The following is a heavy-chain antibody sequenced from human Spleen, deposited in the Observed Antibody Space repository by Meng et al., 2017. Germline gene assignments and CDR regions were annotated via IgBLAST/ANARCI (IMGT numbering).Heavy chain of an antibody. CDR2: ISGSGHTT. J-gene: IGHJ4*02. CDR3: AKYSYGLGDYLDY. D-gene: IGHD3-10*01. V-gene: IGHV3-23*01. Sequence: GGSLRLSCAVSGVSFSDSDIHWVRQAPGKGLEWVSGISGSGHTTYYADSVKGRFTISRHNSKNTLYLQMNSLRAEDTALYYCAKYSYGLGDYLDYWGQGTLVTVSS. CDR1: GVSFSDSD.